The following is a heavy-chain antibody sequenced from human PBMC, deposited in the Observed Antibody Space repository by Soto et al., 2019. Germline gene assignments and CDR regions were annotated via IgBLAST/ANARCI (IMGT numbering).Heavy chain of an antibody. V-gene: IGHV3-11*06. CDR1: GFTFGDSY. J-gene: IGHJ5*02. D-gene: IGHD2-15*01. CDR2: ISPGSRYP. CDR3: VRGGGGGLFDP. Sequence: GGSLRLSCAGSGFTFGDSYMSWIRQAPGKGLEWLSYISPGSRYPAYADSVKGRFTISRDNAKRSLYPQMMSLTAEDTAIYYCVRGGGGGLFDPWGQGTMVTISS.